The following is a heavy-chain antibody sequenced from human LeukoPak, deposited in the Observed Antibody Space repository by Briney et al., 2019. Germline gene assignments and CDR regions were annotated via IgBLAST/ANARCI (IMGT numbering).Heavy chain of an antibody. CDR1: GFTFSNYG. CDR3: ARAWAYSYGSLRWNWYFDL. Sequence: QPGRSLRLSCAASGFTFSNYGMHWVRQAPGKGLEWVAVMWYDESNEYSGDSVKGRFTISRDNSKNTLSLQMNSLRAEDTALYYCARAWAYSYGSLRWNWYFDLWGRGTLVTVSS. V-gene: IGHV3-33*01. CDR2: MWYDESNE. D-gene: IGHD5-18*01. J-gene: IGHJ2*01.